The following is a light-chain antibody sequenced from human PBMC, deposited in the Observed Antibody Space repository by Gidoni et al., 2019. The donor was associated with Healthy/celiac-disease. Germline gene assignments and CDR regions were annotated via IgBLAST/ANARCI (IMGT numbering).Light chain of an antibody. CDR1: QSISNW. CDR3: QQYKSYST. CDR2: RAS. J-gene: IGKJ1*01. V-gene: IGKV1-5*03. Sequence: DSQMTQSPSTLSASVGDRVTITCRASQSISNWLAWYQQKPGKAPKLLIYRASSLESGVPSRFIGSISETEFTLTISSLQPDDFATYYCQQYKSYSTFGQGTKVEIK.